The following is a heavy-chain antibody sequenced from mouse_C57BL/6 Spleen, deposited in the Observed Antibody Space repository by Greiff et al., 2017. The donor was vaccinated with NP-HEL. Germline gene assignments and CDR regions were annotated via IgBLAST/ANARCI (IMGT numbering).Heavy chain of an antibody. V-gene: IGHV14-3*01. D-gene: IGHD2-10*01. Sequence: EVMLVESVAELVRPGASVKLSCTASGFNIKNTYMHWVKQRPEQGLEWIGRIDPANGNTKYAPKFQGKATITADTSSNTAYLQLSSLTSEDTAIYYGARGGAYYEGYFDVWGTGTTVTVSS. CDR1: GFNIKNTY. J-gene: IGHJ1*03. CDR2: IDPANGNT. CDR3: ARGGAYYEGYFDV.